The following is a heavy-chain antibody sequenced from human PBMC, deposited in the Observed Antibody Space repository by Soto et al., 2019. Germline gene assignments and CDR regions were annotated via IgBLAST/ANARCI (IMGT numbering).Heavy chain of an antibody. V-gene: IGHV4-34*01. J-gene: IGHJ6*02. D-gene: IGHD3-3*01. CDR2: INHSGST. CDR3: ARNDFWSGYYTGYYYYGMDV. CDR1: GGSFSCYY. Sequence: SETLSLTYAVYGGSFSCYYWSWIRQPPGQGLEWIGEINHSGSTNYNPSLKSRVTISVDTSKNQFSLKLSSVTAADTAVYYCARNDFWSGYYTGYYYYGMDVWGQGTTVTVSS.